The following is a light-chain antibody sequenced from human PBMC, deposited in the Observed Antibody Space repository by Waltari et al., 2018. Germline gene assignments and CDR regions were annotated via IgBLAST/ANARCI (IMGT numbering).Light chain of an antibody. Sequence: QSALTQPPSVSGSPGQSVTISCTGTNSDIANDNRVSWYQQPPGTAPNLLLYYDHNPPSGVSDRFAGFKSGNTASLTISWLQAGDEADYYCSSFTTNTRFFGGGTKVTVL. CDR2: YDH. V-gene: IGLV2-18*02. CDR3: SSFTTNTRF. CDR1: NSDIANDNR. J-gene: IGLJ2*01.